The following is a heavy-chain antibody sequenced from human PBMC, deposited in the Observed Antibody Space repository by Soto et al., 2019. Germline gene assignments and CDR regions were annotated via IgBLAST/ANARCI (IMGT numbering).Heavy chain of an antibody. Sequence: ASVKVSCKASGYSFSDYYMHWVRQAPGQGLQWMGWINPKSGDTKCAQSFQGGVTMTRDTSINTAHMELNRLTSDDTAVYYCTRGRTTGPVAVSETILGGYWGQGTLVTVSS. CDR1: GYSFSDYY. J-gene: IGHJ4*02. V-gene: IGHV1-2*02. CDR3: TRGRTTGPVAVSETILGGY. D-gene: IGHD6-19*01. CDR2: INPKSGDT.